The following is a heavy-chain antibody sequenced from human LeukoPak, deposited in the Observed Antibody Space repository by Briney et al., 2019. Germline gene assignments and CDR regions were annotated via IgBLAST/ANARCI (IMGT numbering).Heavy chain of an antibody. J-gene: IGHJ4*02. Sequence: GGSLRLSCAASGFTFSSYAMSWVRQAPGKGLEWVSAISGSGGSTYYADSVKGRFTISRDNAKNSLYLQMNSLRPEDTALYYCARDSVSILTGLDYWGQGTQVTVSS. V-gene: IGHV3-23*01. D-gene: IGHD3-9*01. CDR3: ARDSVSILTGLDY. CDR1: GFTFSSYA. CDR2: ISGSGGST.